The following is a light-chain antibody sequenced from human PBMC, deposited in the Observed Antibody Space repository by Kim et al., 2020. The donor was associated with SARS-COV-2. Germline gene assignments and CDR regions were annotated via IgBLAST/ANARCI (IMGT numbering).Light chain of an antibody. V-gene: IGLV3-19*01. CDR3: NSRDSSGNHAV. J-gene: IGLJ7*01. Sequence: ALGKTVRITCKGDSLRSDYASWYQQKTGQAPVLVIYGKNNRPSGIPDRFSGASSGNTASLTITGAQAEDEADYYCNSRDSSGNHAVFGGGTQLTVL. CDR2: GKN. CDR1: SLRSDY.